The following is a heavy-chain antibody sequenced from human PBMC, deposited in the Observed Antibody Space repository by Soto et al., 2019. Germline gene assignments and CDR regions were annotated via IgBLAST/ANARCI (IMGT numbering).Heavy chain of an antibody. V-gene: IGHV4-4*02. Sequence: PSETLSLTCAVSGGSISSSNWWSWVRQPPGKGLVWIGEIYHSGSTNYNPSLKSRVTISVDKSKNQFSLKLSSVTAADTAVYYCARGSYYYDSSGYYYVGDFDYWGQGTLVTVSS. CDR2: IYHSGST. CDR3: ARGSYYYDSSGYYYVGDFDY. CDR1: GGSISSSNW. J-gene: IGHJ4*02. D-gene: IGHD3-22*01.